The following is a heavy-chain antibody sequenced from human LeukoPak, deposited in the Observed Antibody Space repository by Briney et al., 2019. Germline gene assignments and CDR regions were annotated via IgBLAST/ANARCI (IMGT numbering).Heavy chain of an antibody. CDR2: IYYSGST. Sequence: SETLSLTCTVSGGSISSYYWSWIRQPPGKGLEWIGYIYYSGSTNYNPSLKSRVTISVDTSKNQFSLKLSSVTAADTAVYYCAREGGQQLSSNAAIYYYYGMDVWGQGTTVTVSS. D-gene: IGHD6-13*01. CDR1: GGSISSYY. CDR3: AREGGQQLSSNAAIYYYYGMDV. V-gene: IGHV4-59*01. J-gene: IGHJ6*02.